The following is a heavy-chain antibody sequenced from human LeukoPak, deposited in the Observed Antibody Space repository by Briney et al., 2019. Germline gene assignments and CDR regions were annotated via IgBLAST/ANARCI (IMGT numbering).Heavy chain of an antibody. J-gene: IGHJ5*02. D-gene: IGHD3-10*01. CDR2: ISDTGST. CDR1: GGSISPYF. V-gene: IGHV4-59*01. Sequence: SETLSLTCTVSGGSISPYFWSWMRQTPGKGLEWIGYISDTGSTNYNPALKSRVTISVDTSKNQFSLQLTSVTAADTAVHYCARDDYRGVTNFDPWGQGTLVTVSS. CDR3: ARDDYRGVTNFDP.